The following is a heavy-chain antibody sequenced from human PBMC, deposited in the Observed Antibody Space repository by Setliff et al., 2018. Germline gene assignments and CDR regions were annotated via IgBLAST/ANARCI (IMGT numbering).Heavy chain of an antibody. D-gene: IGHD1-26*01. CDR1: GGTFSNYC. Sequence: ASVKVSCKASGGTFSNYCIYWVRQAPGQGLEWMGWISAYNGRTNYAEKFHARVTMTTDTATSTAYMELRSLKSDDTAVYYCARASGGNSVEDGFDIWGQGTMVTVSS. CDR3: ARASGGNSVEDGFDI. CDR2: ISAYNGRT. J-gene: IGHJ3*02. V-gene: IGHV1-18*01.